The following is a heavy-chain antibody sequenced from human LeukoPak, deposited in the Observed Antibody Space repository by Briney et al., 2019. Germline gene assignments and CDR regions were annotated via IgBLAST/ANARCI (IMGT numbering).Heavy chain of an antibody. D-gene: IGHD3-22*01. CDR3: VGSGYYYDSSGYYLIGNWFDP. J-gene: IGHJ5*02. V-gene: IGHV3-66*01. CDR2: IYSGGST. CDR1: GFTVSSNY. Sequence: GGSLRLSCAASGFTVSSNYMSWVRQAPGKGLEWVSVIYSGGSTYYAESVKGRFTISRDNAKNSLYLEMNSLRDEDTAVYYCVGSGYYYDSSGYYLIGNWFDPWGQGTLVTVSS.